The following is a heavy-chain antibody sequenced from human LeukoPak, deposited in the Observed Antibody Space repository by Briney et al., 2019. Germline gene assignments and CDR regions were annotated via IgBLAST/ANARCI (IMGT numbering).Heavy chain of an antibody. V-gene: IGHV3-30-3*01. Sequence: GGSLRLSCAASGFTFSSYAMHWVRQAPGKGLEWVAVISYDGSNKYYADSAKGRFTISRDNSKNTLYLQMNSLRAEDTAVYYCAREILGGYAFDIWGQGTMVTVSS. CDR2: ISYDGSNK. D-gene: IGHD3-16*01. J-gene: IGHJ3*02. CDR3: AREILGGYAFDI. CDR1: GFTFSSYA.